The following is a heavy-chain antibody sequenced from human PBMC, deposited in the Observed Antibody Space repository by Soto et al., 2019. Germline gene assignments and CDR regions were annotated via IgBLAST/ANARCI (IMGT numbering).Heavy chain of an antibody. J-gene: IGHJ5*02. D-gene: IGHD3-10*01. CDR3: ARSSRGGNWFDP. CDR2: IYYSGST. Sequence: LSLTCTVSGGSISSSSYYWGWIRQPPGKGLEWIGSIYYSGSTYYNPSLKSRVTISVDTSKNQFSLKLSSVTAADTAVYYCARSSRGGNWFDPWGQGTLVTVSS. CDR1: GGSISSSSYY. V-gene: IGHV4-39*01.